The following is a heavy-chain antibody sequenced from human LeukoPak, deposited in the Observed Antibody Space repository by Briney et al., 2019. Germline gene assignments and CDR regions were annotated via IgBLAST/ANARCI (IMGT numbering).Heavy chain of an antibody. CDR1: GGSISSYY. J-gene: IGHJ4*02. V-gene: IGHV4-59*01. D-gene: IGHD3-22*01. CDR3: ARVTGYMIEDYFDY. Sequence: SETLSLTCTVSGGSISSYYWSWIRQPPGKGLEWIGYIYYSGSTYYNYSLRSRVTISVDTSKNQFSLKLRSVTAADTAVYYCARVTGYMIEDYFDYWGQGNLVTVSS. CDR2: IYYSGST.